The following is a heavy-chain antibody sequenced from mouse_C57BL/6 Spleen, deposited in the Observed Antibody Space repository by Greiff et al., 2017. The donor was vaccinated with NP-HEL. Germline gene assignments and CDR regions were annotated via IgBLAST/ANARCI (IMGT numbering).Heavy chain of an antibody. Sequence: EVQLQQSGPELVKPGASVKISCKASGYTFTDYYMNWVKQSHGKSLEWIGDINPNNGGTSYNQKFKGKATLTVDKSSSTAYMELRSLTSEDSAVYYCARTVPYYFDYWGKGTTLTVSS. CDR2: INPNNGGT. CDR1: GYTFTDYY. J-gene: IGHJ2*01. CDR3: ARTVPYYFDY. V-gene: IGHV1-26*01.